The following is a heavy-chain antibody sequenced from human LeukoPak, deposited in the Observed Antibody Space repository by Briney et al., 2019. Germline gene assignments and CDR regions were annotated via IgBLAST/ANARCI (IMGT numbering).Heavy chain of an antibody. Sequence: SETLSLTCTVSGGSISSSSYYWGWIRQPPGKGLEWIGSIYYSGSTYYNPSLKSRVTISVDTSKNQFSLKLSSVTAADTAVYYCARHGKNIQVVVPAAPFDYWGQGTLVTVSS. J-gene: IGHJ4*02. CDR2: IYYSGST. V-gene: IGHV4-39*01. D-gene: IGHD2-2*01. CDR3: ARHGKNIQVVVPAAPFDY. CDR1: GGSISSSSYY.